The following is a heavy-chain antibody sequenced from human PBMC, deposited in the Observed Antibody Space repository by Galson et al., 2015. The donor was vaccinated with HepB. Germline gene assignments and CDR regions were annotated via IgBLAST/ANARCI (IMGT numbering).Heavy chain of an antibody. V-gene: IGHV3-23*01. CDR1: GFTFSSYA. Sequence: SLRLSCAASGFTFSSYAMSWVRQAPGKGLEWVSAISGSGGSTYYADSVKGRFTISRDNSKNTLYLQMNSLRAEDTAVYYCANYPIAAAGRRTVDYWGQGTLVTVSS. D-gene: IGHD6-13*01. CDR2: ISGSGGST. CDR3: ANYPIAAAGRRTVDY. J-gene: IGHJ4*02.